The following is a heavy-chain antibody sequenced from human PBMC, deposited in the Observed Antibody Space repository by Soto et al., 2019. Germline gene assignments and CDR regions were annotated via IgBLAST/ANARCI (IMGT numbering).Heavy chain of an antibody. J-gene: IGHJ4*02. CDR1: GFTFSSYG. V-gene: IGHV3-30*18. D-gene: IGHD3-10*01. CDR2: ISYDGSNK. Sequence: GGSLRLSCAASGFTFSSYGMHWVRQAPGKGLEWVAVISYDGSNKYYADSVKGRFTISRDNSKNTLYLQMNSLRAEDTAVYYCAKDGSGAYYYGSGAYFDYWGQGTLVTVSS. CDR3: AKDGSGAYYYGSGAYFDY.